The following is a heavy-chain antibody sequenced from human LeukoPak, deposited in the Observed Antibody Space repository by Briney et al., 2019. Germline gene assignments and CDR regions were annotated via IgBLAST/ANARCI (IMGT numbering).Heavy chain of an antibody. J-gene: IGHJ4*02. CDR2: VSGSATNT. V-gene: IGHV3-23*01. Sequence: GGSLRLSCAASGFIFSNYAMSWVRQAPGKGLEWVSTVSGSATNTYYADSVKGRFTVSRDNSKNTLYLQKNSLRADDTAVYYCAKGFQTYGELSFDGWGQGTLVTVSS. CDR1: GFIFSNYA. CDR3: AKGFQTYGELSFDG. D-gene: IGHD4-17*01.